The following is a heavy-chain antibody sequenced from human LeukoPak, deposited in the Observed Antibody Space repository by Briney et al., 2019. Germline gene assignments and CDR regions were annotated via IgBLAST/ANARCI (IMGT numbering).Heavy chain of an antibody. J-gene: IGHJ4*02. D-gene: IGHD3-22*01. CDR3: ARVGGDDSTGHYSVDY. CDR1: GYSITSTYW. CDR2: LHHSGST. Sequence: SETLSLTCAVSGYSITSTYWWGWIRQTPGRGLEWIGSLHHSGSTSYSPSLKSRVTISVDASKNQFSLRLSSVTAADTAVYYCARVGGDDSTGHYSVDYWGQGTLVTVSS. V-gene: IGHV4-38-2*01.